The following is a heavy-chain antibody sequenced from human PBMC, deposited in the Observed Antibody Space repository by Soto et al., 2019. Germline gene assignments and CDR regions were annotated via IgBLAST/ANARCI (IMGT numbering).Heavy chain of an antibody. CDR3: ARSLPYYDSNSYREYFHH. V-gene: IGHV4-31*03. Sequence: SETLSLTCTVYGGSISSGGYYCSWIRQHPGKGLEWIGYIYYSGSTYYNPSLKSRVTISVDTPKNQFSLKLSSVTAADTAVYYCARSLPYYDSNSYREYFHHWDQGTLVTVS. CDR2: IYYSGST. CDR1: GGSISSGGYY. J-gene: IGHJ1*01. D-gene: IGHD3-22*01.